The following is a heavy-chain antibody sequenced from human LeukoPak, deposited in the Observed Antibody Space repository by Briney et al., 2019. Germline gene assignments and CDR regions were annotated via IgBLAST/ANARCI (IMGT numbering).Heavy chain of an antibody. Sequence: GESLKISCKGSGYSFTNYWIAWVRQMPGKGLEWMGLIYPGDSDTEYSPSLQGQVTISADKSISTAYLQWSSLKASDTAMYYCARRRDGYNYYFDYWGQGTLVTVSS. V-gene: IGHV5-51*01. CDR1: GYSFTNYW. CDR2: IYPGDSDT. CDR3: ARRRDGYNYYFDY. J-gene: IGHJ4*02. D-gene: IGHD5-24*01.